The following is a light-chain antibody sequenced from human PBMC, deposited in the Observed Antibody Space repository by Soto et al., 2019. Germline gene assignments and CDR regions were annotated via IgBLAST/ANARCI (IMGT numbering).Light chain of an antibody. V-gene: IGKV3-15*01. CDR2: GAS. CDR3: QQYNTWPLT. J-gene: IGKJ4*02. Sequence: EIVMTQFPATLSVSPGERVTLACRASQSVSSNLAWYQQKPGQAPRLLIYGASTRATGIPAWFSGSGSGTEFTLTISSLQSEDFAVYYCQQYNTWPLTFGGGTKVEIK. CDR1: QSVSSN.